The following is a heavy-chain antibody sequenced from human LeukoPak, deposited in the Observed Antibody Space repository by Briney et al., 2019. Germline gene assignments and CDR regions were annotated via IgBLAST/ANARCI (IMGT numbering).Heavy chain of an antibody. J-gene: IGHJ4*02. D-gene: IGHD6-13*01. CDR2: IRYDGSNK. Sequence: PGGSLRLSCAASGFTFSSYGMHWVRQAPGKGLEWVAFIRYDGSNKYYADSVKGRFTISRDNSKNTLYLQMNSLRAEDTAVYYCASASSWYDPFDYWGQGTLVTVSS. CDR1: GFTFSSYG. V-gene: IGHV3-30*02. CDR3: ASASSWYDPFDY.